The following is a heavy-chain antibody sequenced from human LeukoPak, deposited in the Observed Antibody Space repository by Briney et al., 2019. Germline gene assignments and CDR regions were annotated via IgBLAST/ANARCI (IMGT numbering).Heavy chain of an antibody. CDR2: ITSGSDTI. V-gene: IGHV3-48*01. J-gene: IGHJ2*01. CDR1: GFPFSRYS. CDR3: AKGRQWLVWYFDL. Sequence: PGGSLRLSCAPSGFPFSRYSMNWVRQAPGKGLEWLSYITSGSDTIYYADSVKGRFTISRDNGKNSLYLQMNSLRAEDTAVYYCAKGRQWLVWYFDLWGRGTLVTVSS. D-gene: IGHD6-19*01.